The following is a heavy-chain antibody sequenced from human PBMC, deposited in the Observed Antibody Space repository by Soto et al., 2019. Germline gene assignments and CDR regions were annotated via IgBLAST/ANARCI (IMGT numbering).Heavy chain of an antibody. CDR3: VSQRTSVPTQAYFDY. Sequence: SETLSLTCTVSGGSVSNSNYYWGWIRQSPGKGLEWIGSVYYRGRSYSKSSVKSRVTISVDTSKNQFSLNLNSVTASDTAVYFCVSQRTSVPTQAYFDYWGPGALVTVSS. J-gene: IGHJ4*02. CDR2: VYYRGRS. V-gene: IGHV4-39*01. CDR1: GGSVSNSNYY. D-gene: IGHD2-2*01.